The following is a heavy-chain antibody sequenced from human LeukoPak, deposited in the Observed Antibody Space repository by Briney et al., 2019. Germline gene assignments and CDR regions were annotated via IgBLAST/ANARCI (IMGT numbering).Heavy chain of an antibody. CDR2: MNPNSGGT. J-gene: IGHJ4*02. V-gene: IGHV1-2*06. CDR1: GYTFTGYY. CDR3: ARVAIVVVPAAMNANY. D-gene: IGHD2-2*01. Sequence: ASVKVSCKASGYTFTGYYMHWVRQAPGQGLEWMGRMNPNSGGTNYAQKFQGRVTMTRDTSISTAYMELSRLRSDDTAVYYCARVAIVVVPAAMNANYWGQGTLVTVSS.